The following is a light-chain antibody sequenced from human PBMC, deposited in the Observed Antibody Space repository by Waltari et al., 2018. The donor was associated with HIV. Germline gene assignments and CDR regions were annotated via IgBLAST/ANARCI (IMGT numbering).Light chain of an antibody. CDR2: GAS. CDR3: QQYNNWPRT. J-gene: IGKJ1*01. CDR1: QNVITN. V-gene: IGKV3-15*01. Sequence: EIVMTPSPATLSVSPGERATLSCRARQNVITNLAWYQQKHCQAARLLIDGASTRATGVPPRFSGGGSGTEFTLTIGSLQSEDFAFYYCQQYNNWPRTFGQGAKVEVK.